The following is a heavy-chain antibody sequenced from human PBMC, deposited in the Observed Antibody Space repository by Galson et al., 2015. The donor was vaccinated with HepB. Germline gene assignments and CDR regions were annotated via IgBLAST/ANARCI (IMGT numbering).Heavy chain of an antibody. V-gene: IGHV4-31*03. J-gene: IGHJ4*02. D-gene: IGHD6-19*01. CDR3: ARDVRVGPGSGWYSFDS. Sequence: TLSLTCTVSGGSIRSDGYYWNWIRQHPGKGLEWIGYIYYSGSTYYTPSLKSRVTISLDTSKNLFSLKLSFVTAADTAIYYCARDVRVGPGSGWYSFDSWGQGTLVTVSS. CDR1: GGSIRSDGYY. CDR2: IYYSGST.